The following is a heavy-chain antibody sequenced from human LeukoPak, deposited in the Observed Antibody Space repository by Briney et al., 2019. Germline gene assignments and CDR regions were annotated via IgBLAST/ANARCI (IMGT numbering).Heavy chain of an antibody. V-gene: IGHV4-39*01. CDR2: VYYSGST. CDR3: ARLSRVRFSSGFQPLHSYYMDV. CDR1: GASITSSDY. J-gene: IGHJ6*03. Sequence: SETLSLTCSVSGASITSSDYWGWIRQTPGKGLEWIGTVYYSGSTYYNSSLKSRVTISVDTSKNQFSLNLNSLTAADTAVYYCARLSRVRFSSGFQPLHSYYMDVWGKGTTVTVSS. D-gene: IGHD5-18*01.